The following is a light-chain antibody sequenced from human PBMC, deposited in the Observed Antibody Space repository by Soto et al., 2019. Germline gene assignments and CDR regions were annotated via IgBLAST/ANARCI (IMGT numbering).Light chain of an antibody. CDR1: SSNIGAGYD. J-gene: IGLJ1*01. CDR2: DNS. V-gene: IGLV1-40*01. CDR3: QSYDSSLSGFV. Sequence: QSVLTQPPSVSGAPGQRVTISCTVSSSNIGAGYDVHWYQQLPGTAPKLLIYDNSNRPSGVPDRFSGSKSGTSASLAITGLQAEDEADYYCQSYDSSLSGFVFGIGTKVTVL.